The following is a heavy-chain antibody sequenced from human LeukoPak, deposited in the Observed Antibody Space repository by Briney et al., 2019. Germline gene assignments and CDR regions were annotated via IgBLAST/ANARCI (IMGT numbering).Heavy chain of an antibody. D-gene: IGHD5-12*01. J-gene: IGHJ6*02. CDR3: ARDGLRHYYYYYGMDV. CDR1: GGSFSGYY. CDR2: INHSGST. V-gene: IGHV4-34*01. Sequence: SETLSLTCAVYGGSFSGYYWSWIRQPPGKGLEWIGEINHSGSTNYNPSLTSRVTISVDTSKNQFSLKLSSVTAADTAVYYCARDGLRHYYYYYGMDVWGQGTTVTVSS.